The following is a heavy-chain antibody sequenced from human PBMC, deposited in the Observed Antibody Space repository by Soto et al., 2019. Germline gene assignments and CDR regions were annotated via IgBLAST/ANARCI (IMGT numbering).Heavy chain of an antibody. D-gene: IGHD5-12*01. CDR2: VHHIGFT. CDR1: SGSVSNDNW. J-gene: IGHJ4*02. V-gene: IGHV4-4*02. Sequence: TLSLTCDVSSGSVSNDNWWSWVRQTPGEGLEWIGEVHHIGFTNYNPSLKSRVFMSVDKSKNQFFLNLRSVTAADTAVYYCTKNSAYALDYWGQGALVTVSS. CDR3: TKNSAYALDY.